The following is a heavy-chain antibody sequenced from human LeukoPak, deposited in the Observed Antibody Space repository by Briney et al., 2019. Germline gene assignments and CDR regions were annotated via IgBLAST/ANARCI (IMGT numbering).Heavy chain of an antibody. Sequence: SETLSRTCTVSGGSISSYYWSWIRQPPGKGLEWIGYIYYSGSTNYNPSLKSRVTISVDTSKNQFSLKLSSVTAADTAVYYCAGDIVVVPAASSYYYYYGMDVWGQGTTVTVSS. CDR3: AGDIVVVPAASSYYYYYGMDV. CDR2: IYYSGST. J-gene: IGHJ6*02. D-gene: IGHD2-2*01. CDR1: GGSISSYY. V-gene: IGHV4-59*01.